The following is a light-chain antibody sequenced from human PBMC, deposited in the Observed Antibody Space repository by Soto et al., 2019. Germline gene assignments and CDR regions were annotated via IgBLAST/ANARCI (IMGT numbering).Light chain of an antibody. CDR3: SSFTSSTTYV. CDR2: NVN. V-gene: IGLV2-14*01. CDR1: SSDVGNYNY. J-gene: IGLJ1*01. Sequence: QSVLTQSASVSGSPGQSITISCTGTSSDVGNYNYVSWYQQHPGEVPKLIIFNVNNRPSGVSNRFSGSKSGNTASLTISGPQAEDEADYYCSSFTSSTTYVFGTGTRSPS.